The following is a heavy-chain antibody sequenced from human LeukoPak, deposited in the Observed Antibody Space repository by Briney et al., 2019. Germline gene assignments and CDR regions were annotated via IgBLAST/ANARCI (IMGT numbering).Heavy chain of an antibody. CDR3: AKTKPYGTTWYGGID. CDR2: IRESGGST. V-gene: IGHV3-23*01. CDR1: GFTFSSYA. D-gene: IGHD6-13*01. Sequence: PGGSLRLSCVASGFTFSSYAMSWVRQAPGKGLEWVSAIRESGGSTHYADSVKGRFTISRDNSKNTLYLQMNSLRAEDTAVYYCAKTKPYGTTWYGGIDWGQGPLVTVSS. J-gene: IGHJ4*02.